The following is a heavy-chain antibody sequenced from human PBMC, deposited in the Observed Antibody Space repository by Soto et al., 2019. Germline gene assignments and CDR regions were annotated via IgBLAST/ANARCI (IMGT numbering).Heavy chain of an antibody. J-gene: IGHJ3*02. CDR3: ARSGGVIVDHDAFDI. Sequence: GGSLRLSCAASGFTFSSCCMHWVRQAPGKGLVWVSRINSDGSSTSYADSVKGRFTISRDNAKNTLYLQMNSLRAEDTAVYYCARSGGVIVDHDAFDIWGQGTMVTVSS. D-gene: IGHD3-22*01. V-gene: IGHV3-74*01. CDR1: GFTFSSCC. CDR2: INSDGSST.